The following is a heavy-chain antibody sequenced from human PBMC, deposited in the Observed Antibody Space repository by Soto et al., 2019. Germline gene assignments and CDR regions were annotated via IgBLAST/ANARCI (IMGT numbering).Heavy chain of an antibody. V-gene: IGHV1-69*01. CDR1: GGIFSTYA. Sequence: QVQLVQAGAEVKKPGASVKVSCKASGGIFSTYAISWLRQAPGQGLEWMGGIIPLFGTPNYAQRFQGRVTITADESTSTAYMGLSRLRSEDTAVYYCARGRDDYGSGNYYNRIDFWGQGTLVTVSS. CDR2: IIPLFGTP. J-gene: IGHJ4*02. D-gene: IGHD3-10*01. CDR3: ARGRDDYGSGNYYNRIDF.